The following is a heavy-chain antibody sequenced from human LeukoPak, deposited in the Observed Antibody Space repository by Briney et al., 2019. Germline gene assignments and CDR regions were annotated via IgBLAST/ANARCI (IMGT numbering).Heavy chain of an antibody. V-gene: IGHV3-74*01. Sequence: GWSLRLSCAASGLTFSDFWMHWVRQPPGKGLVWVALVKGDGRTTIYADSVKGRFTISRDNAKNTLYLQMNSLRADDSGVYYCATGHSYGYDYWGQGVLVTVSS. D-gene: IGHD5-18*01. CDR3: ATGHSYGYDY. CDR2: VKGDGRTT. J-gene: IGHJ4*02. CDR1: GLTFSDFW.